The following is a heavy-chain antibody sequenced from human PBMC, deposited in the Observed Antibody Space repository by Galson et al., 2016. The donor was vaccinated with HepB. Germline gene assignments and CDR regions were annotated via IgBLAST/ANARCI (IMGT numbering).Heavy chain of an antibody. J-gene: IGHJ3*01. D-gene: IGHD2-2*01. CDR2: IIPIFGPA. Sequence: SCKASGGTFSSYVISWVRQAPGLGLEWMGGIIPIFGPANYAQQFQGRVTITADTSTSTAYLELSSLRSEDTAVYYCARWDRYCTSVSCSGDAFDVWGQGTMVTVSS. CDR3: ARWDRYCTSVSCSGDAFDV. V-gene: IGHV1-69*06. CDR1: GGTFSSYV.